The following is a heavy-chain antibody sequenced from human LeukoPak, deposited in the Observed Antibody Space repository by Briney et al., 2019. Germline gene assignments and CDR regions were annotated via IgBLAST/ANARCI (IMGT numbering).Heavy chain of an antibody. D-gene: IGHD6-19*01. J-gene: IGHJ3*02. V-gene: IGHV3-74*01. CDR1: GFTFGSYW. Sequence: GRSLRLSYAASGFTFGSYWIHCVRHPPGEGLVSVSRINSVGSSTNYADSVKGRFTISRDNAKNTLYLQMNSLRAEDTAVYYCARDDSSGWWGADAFDIWGQGTMVTVSS. CDR2: INSVGSST. CDR3: ARDDSSGWWGADAFDI.